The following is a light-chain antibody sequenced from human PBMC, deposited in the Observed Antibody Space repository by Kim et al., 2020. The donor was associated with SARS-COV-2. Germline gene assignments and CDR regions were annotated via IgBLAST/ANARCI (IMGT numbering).Light chain of an antibody. Sequence: QSVLTQPPSASGTPGQRVTISCSGSSSNIGSNYVYWYQQPPGTAPKLLIYRNNQRPSGVPDRFSGSKSGTSASLAISGLRSEDEADYYCAAWDDSLREVFGGGTQLTVL. V-gene: IGLV1-47*01. CDR1: SSNIGSNY. CDR2: RNN. J-gene: IGLJ3*02. CDR3: AAWDDSLREV.